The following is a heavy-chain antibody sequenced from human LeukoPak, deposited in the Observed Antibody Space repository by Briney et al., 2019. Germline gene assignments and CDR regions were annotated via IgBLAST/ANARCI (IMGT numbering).Heavy chain of an antibody. CDR2: IMPIFGKA. D-gene: IGHD5-18*01. CDR1: GGTFTSYG. V-gene: IGHV1-69*01. J-gene: IGHJ4*02. Sequence: ASVKVSCKASGGTFTSYGMSWVGQAPGQGREGMGGIMPIFGKANYAQKFQGRVTITADESTSTAYMALSSLRSEDTAVYYCARGGDTAMVTFDYWGQGTLVTVSS. CDR3: ARGGDTAMVTFDY.